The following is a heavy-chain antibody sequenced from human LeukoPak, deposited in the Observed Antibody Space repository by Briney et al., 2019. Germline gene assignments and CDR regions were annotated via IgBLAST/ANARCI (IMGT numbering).Heavy chain of an antibody. CDR1: GFTFSSYG. J-gene: IGHJ6*02. Sequence: GGSLRLSCAASGFTFSSYGMHWVRQAPGKGLEWVAVIWYDRSNKYYADSVKGRFTISRDNSKNTLYLQMNSLRAEDTAVYYCARDDPFGELSGMDVWGQGTTVTVSS. D-gene: IGHD3-10*01. CDR2: IWYDRSNK. V-gene: IGHV3-33*01. CDR3: ARDDPFGELSGMDV.